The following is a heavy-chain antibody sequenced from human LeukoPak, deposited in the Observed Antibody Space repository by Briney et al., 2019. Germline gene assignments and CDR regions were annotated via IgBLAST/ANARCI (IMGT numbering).Heavy chain of an antibody. D-gene: IGHD3-10*01. CDR1: GDSISTPVYY. V-gene: IGHV4-39*07. Sequence: PSETLSLTCNVSGDSISTPVYYWAWIRQPPGRGLEWIGNIYSTGMTYYNPSLKSRVTISVDTSKSQFSLKLSSVTAADTAVYYCARDYPPTYHYYGSGSYEYYYYMDVWGKGTTVTISS. J-gene: IGHJ6*03. CDR3: ARDYPPTYHYYGSGSYEYYYYMDV. CDR2: IYSTGMT.